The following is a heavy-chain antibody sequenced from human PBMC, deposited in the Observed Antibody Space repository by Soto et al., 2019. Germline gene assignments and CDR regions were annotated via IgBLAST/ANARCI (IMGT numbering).Heavy chain of an antibody. Sequence: LRLSCTASGFTFSDYEMNWVRQAPGKGLEWVSYITSGGRSIYYADSVKGRFIISRDNAENSLYLQMNSLRPEDTAVYYCVRRMASPDQWGQGTLVTVSS. CDR3: VRRMASPDQ. CDR2: ITSGGRSI. D-gene: IGHD2-15*01. CDR1: GFTFSDYE. J-gene: IGHJ4*02. V-gene: IGHV3-48*03.